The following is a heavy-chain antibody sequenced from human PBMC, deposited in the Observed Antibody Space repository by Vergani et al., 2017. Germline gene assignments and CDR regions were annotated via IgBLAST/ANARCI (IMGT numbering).Heavy chain of an antibody. Sequence: QVQLQESGPGLVKPSETLCLTCAVSGYSISSGYYWGWTRQPPGKGLEWIGSIYHSGSTYYNPSLKSRVTISVDTSKNQFSLKLSSVTAADTAVYYCATPGPYSSGWYYFDYWGQGTLVTVSS. J-gene: IGHJ4*02. D-gene: IGHD6-19*01. CDR1: GYSISSGYY. V-gene: IGHV4-38-2*01. CDR3: ATPGPYSSGWYYFDY. CDR2: IYHSGST.